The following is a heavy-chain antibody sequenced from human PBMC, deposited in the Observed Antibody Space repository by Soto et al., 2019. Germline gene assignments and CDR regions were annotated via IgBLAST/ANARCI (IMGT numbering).Heavy chain of an antibody. J-gene: IGHJ3*02. CDR3: AKCMQAYCNYDAHHI. CDR1: GFTFSSYS. V-gene: IGHV3-23*01. CDR2: ITASGGTT. Sequence: SLRLSCAVSGFTFSSYSMTWVRQAPGKGLEWVAHITASGGTTYYADSVKGRLTISRDTSRNTLYLQMNSLRTEDAALYYCAKCMQAYCNYDAHHIWGQGTMVTVSS. D-gene: IGHD2-8*01.